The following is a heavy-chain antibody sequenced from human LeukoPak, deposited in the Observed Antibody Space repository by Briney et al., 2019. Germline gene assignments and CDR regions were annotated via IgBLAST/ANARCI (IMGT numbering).Heavy chain of an antibody. Sequence: GASVKVSCKTSGYTFTGYFIHWVRQAPGQGLEWMGRIIPILGIANYAQKFQGRVTITADKSTSTAYMELSSLRSEDTAVYYCARANRMVRPSGWFDPWGQGTLVTVSS. J-gene: IGHJ5*02. CDR3: ARANRMVRPSGWFDP. D-gene: IGHD3-10*01. CDR2: IIPILGIA. CDR1: GYTFTGYF. V-gene: IGHV1-69*04.